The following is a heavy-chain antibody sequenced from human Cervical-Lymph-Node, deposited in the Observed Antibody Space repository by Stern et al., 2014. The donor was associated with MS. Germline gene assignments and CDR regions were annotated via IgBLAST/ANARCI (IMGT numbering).Heavy chain of an antibody. CDR1: GFIFSSYS. CDR2: ISSSSSYI. V-gene: IGHV3-21*01. CDR3: ARGCGGDCYSAHEYFQH. D-gene: IGHD2-21*02. J-gene: IGHJ1*01. Sequence: EDQLVESGGGLVKPGGSLRLSCAASGFIFSSYSMNWVRPAPGKGLEWVSSISSSSSYIHYADSVKGRFTISRDNAKNSLYLQMNSLRAEDTAVYYCARGCGGDCYSAHEYFQHWGQGTLVTVSS.